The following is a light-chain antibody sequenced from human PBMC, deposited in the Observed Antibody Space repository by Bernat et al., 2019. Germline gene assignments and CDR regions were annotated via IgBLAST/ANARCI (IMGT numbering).Light chain of an antibody. CDR3: QAWDSNTVV. CDR1: KLGHKY. CDR2: LDD. V-gene: IGLV3-1*01. J-gene: IGLJ2*01. Sequence: SYDLTQPPSVSVSPGQTASITCSGDKLGHKYASWYQQRAGQSPVVVIYLDDKRPSGIPERFSGSNSGNTATLTISGTQAMDEAAYYCQAWDSNTVVFGGGTKLTVL.